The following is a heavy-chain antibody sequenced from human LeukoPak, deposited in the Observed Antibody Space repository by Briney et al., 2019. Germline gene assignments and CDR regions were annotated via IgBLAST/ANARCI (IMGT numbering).Heavy chain of an antibody. D-gene: IGHD1-7*01. V-gene: IGHV4-34*01. J-gene: IGHJ3*02. CDR3: AREGYNWNYVRAFDI. CDR2: INHSGST. Sequence: PSETLSLTCAVYGGSFSGYYWSWIRQPPGKGLEWIGEINHSGSTNYNPSLKSRVTISVDTSKNQFSLKLSSVTAADTAVYYCAREGYNWNYVRAFDIWGQGTMVTVSS. CDR1: GGSFSGYY.